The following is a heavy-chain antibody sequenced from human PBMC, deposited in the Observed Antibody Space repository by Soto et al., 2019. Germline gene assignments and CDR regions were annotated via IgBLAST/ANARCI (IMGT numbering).Heavy chain of an antibody. D-gene: IGHD4-17*01. J-gene: IGHJ4*02. CDR3: ARATYGDYILGY. Sequence: EVQVVESGGGLVHPGGSLRLSCAATGFTFSSYWMHWVRQAPGKGLVWVSLINSDGSSTRYADTVKGRFNISRDNTKNTLYLQMNSLRAEDTAVYYCARATYGDYILGYWGQGTLGTVSS. CDR2: INSDGSST. CDR1: GFTFSSYW. V-gene: IGHV3-74*01.